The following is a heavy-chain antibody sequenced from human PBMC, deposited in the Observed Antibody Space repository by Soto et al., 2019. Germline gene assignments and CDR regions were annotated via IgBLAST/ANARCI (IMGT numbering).Heavy chain of an antibody. CDR2: INPNNGGT. Sequence: QVQLVQSGAEVKKPGASVKVSCKASGYTFTGYYMHWVRQAPGQGLEWMGWINPNNGGTNYAQKFQGWVTMTRDTAISTAYMELSRLSSDDTAVYYCARGVPFGEPQLADAFDIWGQGTMVTVSS. D-gene: IGHD1-1*01. CDR3: ARGVPFGEPQLADAFDI. V-gene: IGHV1-2*04. CDR1: GYTFTGYY. J-gene: IGHJ3*02.